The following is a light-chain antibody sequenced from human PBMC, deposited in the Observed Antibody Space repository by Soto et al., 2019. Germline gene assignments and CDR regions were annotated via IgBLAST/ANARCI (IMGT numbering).Light chain of an antibody. CDR2: DVS. V-gene: IGLV2-14*03. J-gene: IGLJ1*01. CDR3: SSHTSTSRYV. Sequence: SALTQPASVSGSPGQSITLSCTGTSSDVGGNHVSWYQQHPGKAPRLIIYDVSNRPSGISNRFSGSKSDNTASPTTSGLQADDEADYYCSSHTSTSRYVFGTGTKVTVL. CDR1: SSDVGGNH.